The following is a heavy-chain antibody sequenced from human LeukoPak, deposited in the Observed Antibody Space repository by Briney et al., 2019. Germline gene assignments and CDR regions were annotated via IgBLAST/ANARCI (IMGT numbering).Heavy chain of an antibody. CDR2: IYYSGST. V-gene: IGHV4-59*01. CDR1: GGSISSYY. CDR3: AKQHYDFWSGYWFDP. J-gene: IGHJ5*02. Sequence: TQTLSLTCTVPGGSISSYYWSWIRQPPGKGLEWLGYIYYSGSTNYNPSLKSRVTISVDTSKNQFSLKLSSVTAADTAVYYCAKQHYDFWSGYWFDPWGQGTLVTVSS. D-gene: IGHD3-3*01.